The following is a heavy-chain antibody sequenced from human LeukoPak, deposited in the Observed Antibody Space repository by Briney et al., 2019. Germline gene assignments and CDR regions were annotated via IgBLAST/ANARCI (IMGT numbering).Heavy chain of an antibody. J-gene: IGHJ4*02. V-gene: IGHV1-2*02. D-gene: IGHD5-18*01. CDR3: ATSRPVDTAMVG. Sequence: ASVKVSCKASGYTFTGYYMHWVRQAPGQGLEWMGWINPNSGGTNYAQKFQGRVTMTRDTSISTAYMELGRLRSDDTAVYYCATSRPVDTAMVGWGQETLVTVSP. CDR1: GYTFTGYY. CDR2: INPNSGGT.